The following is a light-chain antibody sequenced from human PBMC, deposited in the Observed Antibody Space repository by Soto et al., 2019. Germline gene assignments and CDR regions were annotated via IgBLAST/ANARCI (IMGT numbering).Light chain of an antibody. CDR3: QQRSNWPPIT. V-gene: IGKV3-11*01. J-gene: IGKJ5*01. CDR2: DAS. Sequence: EIVLTQSPATLSLSPGERATLSCRASQSVSSYLAWYQQKPGQAPRLLIYDASTRATGIPARFSGSGSGTAFTLTTSSLQPEDFAVYYCQQRSNWPPITFGQGTRLEIK. CDR1: QSVSSY.